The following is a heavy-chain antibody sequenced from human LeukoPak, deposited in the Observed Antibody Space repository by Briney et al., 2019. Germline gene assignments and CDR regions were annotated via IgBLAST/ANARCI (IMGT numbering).Heavy chain of an antibody. J-gene: IGHJ4*02. CDR2: ISAYNGNT. CDR1: GYTFTSYG. V-gene: IGHV1-18*01. Sequence: ASVKVSCKASGYTFTSYGISWVRQAPGQGLEWMGWISAYNGNTNYAQKLQGRVTMTTDTSTSTAYMELRSLRSDDTAVYYCASDDITIFGVVPLGYWGQGTLATVSS. D-gene: IGHD3-3*01. CDR3: ASDDITIFGVVPLGY.